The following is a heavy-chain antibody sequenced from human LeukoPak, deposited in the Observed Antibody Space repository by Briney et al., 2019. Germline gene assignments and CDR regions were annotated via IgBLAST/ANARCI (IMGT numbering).Heavy chain of an antibody. V-gene: IGHV3-23*01. Sequence: GGSLRLSCAASGFIFDNYAMSWARQAPGKGLEWVSGISGSGGSTYYADSVKGRFTISRDNSENTLSLQMNSLRADDTAIYYCAKSCNSGNCYYNYWGQGTLVTVSS. D-gene: IGHD2/OR15-2a*01. CDR1: GFIFDNYA. CDR3: AKSCNSGNCYYNY. J-gene: IGHJ4*02. CDR2: ISGSGGST.